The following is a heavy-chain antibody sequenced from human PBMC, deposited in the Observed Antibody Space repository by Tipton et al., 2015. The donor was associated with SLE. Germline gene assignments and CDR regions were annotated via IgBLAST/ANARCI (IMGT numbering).Heavy chain of an antibody. V-gene: IGHV4-61*05. D-gene: IGHD3-10*01. CDR1: GGSISSRNYF. CDR3: AKEVFGYFQH. CDR2: IYYSGST. Sequence: LRLSCTVSGGSISSRNYFWGWIRQPPGKGLEWIGYIYYSGSTNYNPSLKSRVTISVDTSKNQFSLKLSSVTAADTAVYYCAKEVFGYFQHWGQGTLVTVSS. J-gene: IGHJ1*01.